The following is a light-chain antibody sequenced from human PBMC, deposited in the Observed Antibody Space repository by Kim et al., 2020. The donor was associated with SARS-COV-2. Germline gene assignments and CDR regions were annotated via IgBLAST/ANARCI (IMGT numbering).Light chain of an antibody. Sequence: PGERATRSCRASQSVSSYLAWYQQKPGQAPRLLIDDASNRATGIPARFSGSGSGTDFTLTISSLEPEDFAVYYCQQRSNWPPLFTFGPGTKVDIK. CDR3: QQRSNWPPLFT. CDR2: DAS. CDR1: QSVSSY. V-gene: IGKV3-11*01. J-gene: IGKJ3*01.